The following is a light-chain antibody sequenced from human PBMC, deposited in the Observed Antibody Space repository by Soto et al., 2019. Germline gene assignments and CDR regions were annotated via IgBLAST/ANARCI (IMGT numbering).Light chain of an antibody. V-gene: IGLV1-40*01. Sequence: QSVLTQPPSVSGAPGQRVTISCTGSSSNIVAGYDVHWYQQLPGTAPKLLIYGNSNRPSGVPDRFSGSKSGTSASLAITGLRAEDEADYYCQSYDSSLSGYVFGAGTKLSVL. J-gene: IGLJ1*01. CDR2: GNS. CDR3: QSYDSSLSGYV. CDR1: SSNIVAGYD.